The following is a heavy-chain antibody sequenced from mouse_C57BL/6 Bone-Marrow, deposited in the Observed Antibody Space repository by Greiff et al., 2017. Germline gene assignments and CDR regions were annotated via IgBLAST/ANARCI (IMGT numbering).Heavy chain of an antibody. Sequence: VQLQASGPELVKPGASVKISCKASGYAFSSSWMNWVKQRPGKGLEWIGRIYPGDGDTNYNGKFKGKATLSADKSSSTAYMQRSSLTSEDSSVFFCAREGGWLLRGVAYWGQGTLVTVSA. D-gene: IGHD2-3*01. J-gene: IGHJ3*01. CDR2: IYPGDGDT. CDR1: GYAFSSSW. V-gene: IGHV1-82*01. CDR3: AREGGWLLRGVAY.